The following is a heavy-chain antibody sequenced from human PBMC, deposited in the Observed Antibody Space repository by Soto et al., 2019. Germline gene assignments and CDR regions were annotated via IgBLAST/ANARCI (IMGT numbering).Heavy chain of an antibody. D-gene: IGHD3-10*01. CDR2: ISGSGGST. J-gene: IGHJ6*03. Sequence: GGSLRLSCAASGFTFSSYAMSWVRQAPGKGLEWVSAISGSGGSTYYADSVKGRFTISRDNSKNTLYLQMNSLRAEDTAVYYCARGARVLWFGELLLGPYYYYMDVWGKGTTVTVSS. V-gene: IGHV3-23*01. CDR1: GFTFSSYA. CDR3: ARGARVLWFGELLLGPYYYYMDV.